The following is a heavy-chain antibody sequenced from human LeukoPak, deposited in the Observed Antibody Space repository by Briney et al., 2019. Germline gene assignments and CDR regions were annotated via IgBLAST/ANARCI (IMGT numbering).Heavy chain of an antibody. Sequence: SETLSLTCVVYGASFSGNYWTWIRQPPGKGLEWIGEINHSGSTNYNPSLKSRVTMSVDTSKNQFSLKLSSVTAADTAVYFCARGDCSSTTRFHYYFDYWGQGTLVTVSS. CDR1: GASFSGNY. CDR2: INHSGST. J-gene: IGHJ4*02. V-gene: IGHV4-34*01. CDR3: ARGDCSSTTRFHYYFDY. D-gene: IGHD2-2*01.